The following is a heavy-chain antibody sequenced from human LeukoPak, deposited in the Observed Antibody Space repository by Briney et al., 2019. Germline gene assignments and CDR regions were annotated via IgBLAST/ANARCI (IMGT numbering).Heavy chain of an antibody. CDR2: INPNSGGT. CDR3: ARAGIAVAGVQGAYYYYGMDV. CDR1: GYTFTGYY. Sequence: GASVKVSSKASGYTFTGYYMHWVRQAPGQGLEWMGWINPNSGGTNYAQKFQGRVTMTRDTSISTAYMELSRLRSDDTAVYYCARAGIAVAGVQGAYYYYGMDVWGQGTTVTVSS. D-gene: IGHD6-19*01. V-gene: IGHV1-2*02. J-gene: IGHJ6*02.